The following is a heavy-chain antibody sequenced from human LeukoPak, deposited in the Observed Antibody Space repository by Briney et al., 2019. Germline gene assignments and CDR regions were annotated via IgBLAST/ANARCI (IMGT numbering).Heavy chain of an antibody. CDR1: GFTFDDYA. CDR2: ISGDGGST. Sequence: GGSLRLSCAASGFTFDDYAMHWVRQAPGKGLEWVSLISGDGGSTYYADSVKGRFTISRDNSKNTLYLQMNSLRAEDTAVYYCAREGNYYDMDVWGQGTTVTVSS. J-gene: IGHJ6*02. CDR3: AREGNYYDMDV. V-gene: IGHV3-43*02.